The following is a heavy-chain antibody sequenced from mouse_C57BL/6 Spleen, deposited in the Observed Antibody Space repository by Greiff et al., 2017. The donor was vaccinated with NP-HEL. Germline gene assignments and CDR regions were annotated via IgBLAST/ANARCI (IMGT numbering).Heavy chain of an antibody. CDR3: ANSNYAGAMDY. D-gene: IGHD2-5*01. CDR1: GYAFSSYW. V-gene: IGHV1-80*01. J-gene: IGHJ4*01. Sequence: QVQLKQSGAELVKPGASVKISCKASGYAFSSYWMNWVKQRPGKGLEWIGQIYPGDGDTNYNGKFKGKATLTADKSSSTAYMQLSSLTSEDSAVYFCANSNYAGAMDYWGQGTSVTVSS. CDR2: IYPGDGDT.